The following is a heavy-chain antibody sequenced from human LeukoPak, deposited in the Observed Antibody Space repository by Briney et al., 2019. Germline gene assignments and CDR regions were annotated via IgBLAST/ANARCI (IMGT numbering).Heavy chain of an antibody. V-gene: IGHV4-61*01. Sequence: SETLSLTCTVSGGSVSSGSYYRSWIRQPPGKGLEWIGYIYYSGSTNYNPSLKSRVTISVDTSKNQFSLKLSSVTAADTAVYYCASRYDYSNYIDYWGQGTLVTVSS. J-gene: IGHJ4*02. CDR2: IYYSGST. D-gene: IGHD4-11*01. CDR3: ASRYDYSNYIDY. CDR1: GGSVSSGSYY.